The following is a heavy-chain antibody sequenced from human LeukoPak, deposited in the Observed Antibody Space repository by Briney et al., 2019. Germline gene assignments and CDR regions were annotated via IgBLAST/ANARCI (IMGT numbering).Heavy chain of an antibody. CDR2: INGDGGDT. CDR3: ARGKYGDLDS. V-gene: IGHV3-74*01. J-gene: IGHJ4*02. Sequence: GGSLRLSCTASGFTFSGYWMHWVRQAPGTGLVWVSRINGDGGDTGYADSVKGRFTTFRDNAKSTLYLQMNSLRAEDTAVYYCARGKYGDLDSWGQGTLVTVSS. D-gene: IGHD4-17*01. CDR1: GFTFSGYW.